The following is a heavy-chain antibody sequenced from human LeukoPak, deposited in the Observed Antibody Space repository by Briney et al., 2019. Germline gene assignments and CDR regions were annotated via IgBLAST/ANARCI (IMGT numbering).Heavy chain of an antibody. D-gene: IGHD1-26*01. Sequence: GGSLRLSCAASGFTFSSYAMHWVRQAPGKGLEWVAVISYDGSNKYYADSVKGRFTISRDNAKNSLYLQMNSLRAEDTAVYYCARRRDSGSLQHFDYWGQGTLVTVSS. CDR3: ARRRDSGSLQHFDY. V-gene: IGHV3-30*04. J-gene: IGHJ4*02. CDR2: ISYDGSNK. CDR1: GFTFSSYA.